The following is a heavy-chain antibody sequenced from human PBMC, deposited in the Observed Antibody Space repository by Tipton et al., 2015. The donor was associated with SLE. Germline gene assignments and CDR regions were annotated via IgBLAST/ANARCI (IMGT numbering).Heavy chain of an antibody. CDR2: INSDGSST. CDR1: GFTFSSYW. CDR3: ARGNSGVAGAFDI. D-gene: IGHD3-3*01. V-gene: IGHV3-74*01. Sequence: SLRLSCAASGFTFSSYWMHWVRQAPGKGLVWVSRINSDGSSTSYADSVKGRFTISRDNAKNTLYLQMNSLRAEDTAVYYCARGNSGVAGAFDIWGQGTMVTVSS. J-gene: IGHJ3*02.